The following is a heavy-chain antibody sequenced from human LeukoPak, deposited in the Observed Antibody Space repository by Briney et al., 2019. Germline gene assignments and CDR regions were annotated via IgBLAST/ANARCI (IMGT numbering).Heavy chain of an antibody. D-gene: IGHD2-2*01. CDR3: ARGPRGGNCRSPSCYASSYFDS. CDR1: GGSFSGYY. Sequence: SETLSLTCAVYGGSFSGYYWSWIRQPPGKGLEWIGEINHSGSTNYNPSLKSRVTISVDTSKNQFSLKLSSVTAADTAVYYCARGPRGGNCRSPSCYASSYFDSWGKGTLVTVSS. CDR2: INHSGST. J-gene: IGHJ4*02. V-gene: IGHV4-34*01.